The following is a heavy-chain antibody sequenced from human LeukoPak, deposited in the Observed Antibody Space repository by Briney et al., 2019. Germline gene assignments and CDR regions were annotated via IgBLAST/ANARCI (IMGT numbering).Heavy chain of an antibody. D-gene: IGHD4-11*01. J-gene: IGHJ6*02. Sequence: GASVKVSCKVSGYTLTGLSMHWVRQAPGKGLEWMGGFDPEDGETIYAQKFQGRVTMTEDTSTDTAYMELSSLRSEDTAVYYCATGTTVYYYYGMDVWGQGATVTVSS. CDR2: FDPEDGET. CDR3: ATGTTVYYYYGMDV. CDR1: GYTLTGLS. V-gene: IGHV1-24*01.